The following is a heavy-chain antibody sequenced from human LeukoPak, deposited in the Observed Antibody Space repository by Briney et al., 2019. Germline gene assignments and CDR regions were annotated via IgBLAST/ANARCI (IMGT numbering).Heavy chain of an antibody. Sequence: GRSLRLSCTASGFTFGDYAMSWVRQAPGKGLEWVSVISGGGDYTYYADSVRGRFTISRDNSKNTLYLQMNSLRAEDTAIYYCAKKLTPSSGWYWDYWGQGTLVTVSS. CDR1: GFTFGDYA. D-gene: IGHD6-19*01. CDR2: ISGGGDYT. J-gene: IGHJ4*02. CDR3: AKKLTPSSGWYWDY. V-gene: IGHV3-23*01.